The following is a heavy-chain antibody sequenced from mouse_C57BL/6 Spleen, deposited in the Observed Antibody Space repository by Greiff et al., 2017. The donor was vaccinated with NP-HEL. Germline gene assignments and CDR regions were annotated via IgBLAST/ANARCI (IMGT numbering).Heavy chain of an antibody. CDR2: IYPRDGST. CDR1: GYTFTSYD. J-gene: IGHJ2*01. Sequence: VKLMESGPELVKPGASVKLSCKASGYTFTSYDINWVKQRPGQGLEWIGWIYPRDGSTKYNEKFKGKATLTVDTSSSTAYMELHSLTSEDSAVYFCARSMVTTYYYFDYWGQGTTLTVSS. D-gene: IGHD2-2*01. V-gene: IGHV1-85*01. CDR3: ARSMVTTYYYFDY.